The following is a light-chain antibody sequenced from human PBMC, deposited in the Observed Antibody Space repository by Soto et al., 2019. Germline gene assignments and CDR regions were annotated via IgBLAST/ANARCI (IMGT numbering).Light chain of an antibody. V-gene: IGLV2-14*03. CDR3: SSYTNSGTVV. CDR1: SSDVGGYNY. Sequence: QSVLTQPASVSGSPGQSITISCTGTSSDVGGYNYVSWYQHHPGKAPKLMIYDVTNRPSGVSDRFSGFKSGNTASLTISGLQAEDEADYYCSSYTNSGTVVFGGGTKLTVL. J-gene: IGLJ2*01. CDR2: DVT.